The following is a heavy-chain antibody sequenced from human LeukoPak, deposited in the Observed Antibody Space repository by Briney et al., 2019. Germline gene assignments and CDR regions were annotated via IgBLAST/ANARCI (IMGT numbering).Heavy chain of an antibody. J-gene: IGHJ4*02. V-gene: IGHV3-30*03. CDR3: ARGTGPGYYHY. Sequence: QPGRSLRLSCAASGFTFSSYGMHWVRQAPGKGLEWVAVISYDGSNKYYADSVKGRFTISRDNAKNTLYLQMNSLRAEDTAVYYCARGTGPGYYHYWGQGTLVTVSS. CDR1: GFTFSSYG. CDR2: ISYDGSNK.